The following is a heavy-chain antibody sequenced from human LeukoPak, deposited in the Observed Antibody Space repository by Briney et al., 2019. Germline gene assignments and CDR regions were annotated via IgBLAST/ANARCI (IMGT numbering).Heavy chain of an antibody. CDR3: AGERGAFDI. V-gene: IGHV4-61*02. CDR2: IYTSGST. J-gene: IGHJ3*02. D-gene: IGHD3-10*01. CDR1: GGSISSGSYY. Sequence: SQTLSLTRTVSGGSISSGSYYWSWIRQPAGKGLEWIGRIYTSGSTNYNPSLKSRVTISVDTSKNQFSLKRSSVTAADTAVYYCAGERGAFDIWGQGTMVTVSS.